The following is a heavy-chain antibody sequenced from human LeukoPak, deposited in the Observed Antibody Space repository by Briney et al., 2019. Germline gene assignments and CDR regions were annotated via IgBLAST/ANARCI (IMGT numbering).Heavy chain of an antibody. CDR1: GFTFGSYS. CDR2: MDRSSTYI. V-gene: IGHV3-21*04. J-gene: IGHJ5*02. D-gene: IGHD1-26*01. Sequence: GGSLGLSCAASGFTFGSYSMEWVRQAPGKGLEWVSSMDRSSTYIYYADSVKGRFTISRDNSKNTVYLQMNSLRAEDTAVYYCARANSATIPGADPWGQGTLVTVSS. CDR3: ARANSATIPGADP.